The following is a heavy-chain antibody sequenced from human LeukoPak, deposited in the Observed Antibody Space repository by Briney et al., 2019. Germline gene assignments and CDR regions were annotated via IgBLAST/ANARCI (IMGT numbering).Heavy chain of an antibody. V-gene: IGHV4-39*07. D-gene: IGHD1-26*01. Sequence: PSETLSLTCTVSGGSISSSSYYWGWIRQPPGKGLECIGSIYYSGSTYYNPSLKSRVTISVDTSKNQFSLKLSSVTAADTAVYYCARVGATTIPYWGQGTLVTVSS. J-gene: IGHJ4*02. CDR2: IYYSGST. CDR1: GGSISSSSYY. CDR3: ARVGATTIPY.